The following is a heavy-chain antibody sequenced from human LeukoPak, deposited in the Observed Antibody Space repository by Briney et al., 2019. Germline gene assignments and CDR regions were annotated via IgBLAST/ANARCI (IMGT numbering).Heavy chain of an antibody. CDR2: ISSSSSYT. V-gene: IGHV3-11*06. Sequence: PGGSLRLSCAASGFTFSDYYMSWIRQAPGKGLEWVSYISSSSSYTNYADSVKGRFTISRDNSKNTLNLQMNSLRAEDTAVYYCARDSMIVGWYFQHWGQGTLVTVSS. D-gene: IGHD3-22*01. CDR1: GFTFSDYY. J-gene: IGHJ1*01. CDR3: ARDSMIVGWYFQH.